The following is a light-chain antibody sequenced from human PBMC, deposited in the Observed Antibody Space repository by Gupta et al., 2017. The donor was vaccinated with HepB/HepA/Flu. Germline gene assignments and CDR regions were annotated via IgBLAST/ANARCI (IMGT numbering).Light chain of an antibody. Sequence: DVVMTQTPPSLSVTPGQPAAISRKSSQTLLHSDGKTYLYWYLQKPGQPPQLLIYEVCYRFSGVPDRFSGSGSGTDFTLRISRRETEDVAGYYCMQSIQRPITFGQGTRLGIK. CDR2: EVC. CDR1: QTLLHSDGKTY. V-gene: IGKV2D-29*01. CDR3: MQSIQRPIT. J-gene: IGKJ5*01.